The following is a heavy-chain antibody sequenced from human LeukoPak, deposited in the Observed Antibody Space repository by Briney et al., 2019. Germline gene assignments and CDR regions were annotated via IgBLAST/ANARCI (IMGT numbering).Heavy chain of an antibody. J-gene: IGHJ4*02. CDR1: GGTFSSYA. V-gene: IGHV1-69*01. CDR2: IIPIFGTA. D-gene: IGHD5-18*01. CDR3: ARGRYSYGSPGFSY. Sequence: GSSVKVSCKASGGTFSSYAISWVRQAPGQGLEWMGGIIPIFGTANYAQKFQGRVTITADESTSTAYMELSSLRSEDTAVYYCARGRYSYGSPGFSYWGKGTLVTVSS.